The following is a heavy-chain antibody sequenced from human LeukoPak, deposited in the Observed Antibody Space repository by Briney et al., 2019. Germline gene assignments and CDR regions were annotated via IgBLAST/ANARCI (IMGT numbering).Heavy chain of an antibody. Sequence: ASVTVSCTASGYTFTSYYMHWVRQAPGQGLEWMGVINPSGSSTSYAQKFQGRVTMTRDTSTSTVYMELSSLRSEDTAVYYCARVWDTAVMDYWGQGTLVTVSS. V-gene: IGHV1-46*01. CDR1: GYTFTSYY. D-gene: IGHD5-18*01. CDR3: ARVWDTAVMDY. CDR2: INPSGSST. J-gene: IGHJ4*02.